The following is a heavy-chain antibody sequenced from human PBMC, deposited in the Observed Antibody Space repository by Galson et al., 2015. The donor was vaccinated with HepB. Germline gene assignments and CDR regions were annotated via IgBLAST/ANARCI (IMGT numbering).Heavy chain of an antibody. J-gene: IGHJ2*01. CDR3: ARARGGVRSYWYFDL. Sequence: SLRLSCAASGFTVSSNNMSWVRQAPGKGLEWVSVIYSGSSTYYADSVKGRFTISRDNSKNTLYLQMNSLRAEDTAVYYCARARGGVRSYWYFDLWGRGTLVTVSS. D-gene: IGHD3-10*01. CDR1: GFTVSSNN. CDR2: IYSGSST. V-gene: IGHV3-66*01.